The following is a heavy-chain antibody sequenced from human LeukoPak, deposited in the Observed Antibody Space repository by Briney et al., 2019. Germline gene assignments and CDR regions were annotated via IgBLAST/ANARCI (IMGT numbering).Heavy chain of an antibody. D-gene: IGHD3-22*01. Sequence: GESLKISCKGSGYSFTSYWIGWVRQMPGKGLGWMGIIHPGDSDTRYSPSFQGQVTISADKSISTAYLQWSSLKASDTAMYYCASPDYYDSSGYSPGVGYWGQGTLVTVSS. CDR2: IHPGDSDT. J-gene: IGHJ4*02. CDR3: ASPDYYDSSGYSPGVGY. CDR1: GYSFTSYW. V-gene: IGHV5-51*01.